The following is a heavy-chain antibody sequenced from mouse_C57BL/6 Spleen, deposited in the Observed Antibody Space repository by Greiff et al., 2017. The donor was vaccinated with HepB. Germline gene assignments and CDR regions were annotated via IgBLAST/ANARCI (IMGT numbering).Heavy chain of an antibody. V-gene: IGHV7-3*01. CDR1: GFTFTDYY. CDR3: AAYDYEGNYYSMDY. D-gene: IGHD2-4*01. Sequence: EVKVVESGGGLVQPGGSLSLSCAASGFTFTDYYMSWVRQPPGKALEWLGFIRNKANGYTTEYSASVKGRFTISRDNSQSILYLQMNALRAEDSATYYWAAYDYEGNYYSMDYWGQGTSVTVSS. CDR2: IRNKANGYTT. J-gene: IGHJ4*01.